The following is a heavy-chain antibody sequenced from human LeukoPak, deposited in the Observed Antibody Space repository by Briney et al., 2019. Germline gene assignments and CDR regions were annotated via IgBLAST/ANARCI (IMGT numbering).Heavy chain of an antibody. V-gene: IGHV4-34*01. Sequence: SETLSLTCAVYGGSFSDYFWGWIRQPPGKGLEWIGEINHSGRTYYNPSLKSRVTISVDTSRNQFSLKLTSVTAADTAVYYCVRQRGVGSWSFDYWGQGNLVTVSS. J-gene: IGHJ4*02. D-gene: IGHD2-15*01. CDR3: VRQRGVGSWSFDY. CDR2: INHSGRT. CDR1: GGSFSDYF.